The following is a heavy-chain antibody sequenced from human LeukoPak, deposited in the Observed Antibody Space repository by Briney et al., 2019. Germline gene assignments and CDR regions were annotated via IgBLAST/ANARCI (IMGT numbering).Heavy chain of an antibody. CDR2: IKSDGITI. CDR1: GFTFSNYM. Sequence: GGSLRLSCAASGFTFSNYMMHWVRQAPGKGLVWVSRIKSDGITITYADSVKGRFTISRDNAKNTLYLPMNSLRAEDTAVYYCLRDLNWSLDQWGQGTLVTVSS. D-gene: IGHD1-20*01. V-gene: IGHV3-74*01. CDR3: LRDLNWSLDQ. J-gene: IGHJ4*02.